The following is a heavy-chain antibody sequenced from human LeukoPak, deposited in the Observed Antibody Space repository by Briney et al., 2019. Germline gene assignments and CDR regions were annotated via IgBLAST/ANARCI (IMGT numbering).Heavy chain of an antibody. J-gene: IGHJ4*02. CDR3: GRAIEVGAMPPFDY. CDR2: IYHSGST. CDR1: GYSISSGYY. D-gene: IGHD1-26*01. V-gene: IGHV4-38-2*02. Sequence: PSETLSLTCTVSGYSISSGYYWGSLRHPPGKGLEWIGNIYHSGSTYYNPSLKSRVTISVDTSKNQSSLKLSSVTAADTAVYYCGRAIEVGAMPPFDYWGQGTLVTVSS.